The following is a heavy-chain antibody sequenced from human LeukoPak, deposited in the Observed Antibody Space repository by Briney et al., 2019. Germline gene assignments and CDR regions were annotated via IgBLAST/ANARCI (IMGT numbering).Heavy chain of an antibody. J-gene: IGHJ5*02. D-gene: IGHD3-10*01. V-gene: IGHV1-8*02. CDR1: GYTFTSYG. Sequence: ASVKVSCKASGYTFTSYGINWVRQATGQGLEWMGWMNPNSGNTGYAQKFQGRVTMTRNTSISTAYMELSSLRSEDTAVYYCARGRHYYGSGSYRNWFDPWGQGTLVTVSS. CDR2: MNPNSGNT. CDR3: ARGRHYYGSGSYRNWFDP.